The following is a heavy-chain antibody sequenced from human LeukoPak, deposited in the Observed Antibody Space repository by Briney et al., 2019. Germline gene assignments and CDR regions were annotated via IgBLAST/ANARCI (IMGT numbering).Heavy chain of an antibody. Sequence: GGSLRLSCAASGFTFDDYGMSWVRQAPGKGLEWVSVIYSGGSTYYADSVKGRFTISRDNSKNTLYLQMNSLRAEDTAVYYCAREAVAGSFDYWGQGTLVTVSS. CDR1: GFTFDDYG. V-gene: IGHV3-53*01. CDR3: AREAVAGSFDY. CDR2: IYSGGST. D-gene: IGHD6-19*01. J-gene: IGHJ4*02.